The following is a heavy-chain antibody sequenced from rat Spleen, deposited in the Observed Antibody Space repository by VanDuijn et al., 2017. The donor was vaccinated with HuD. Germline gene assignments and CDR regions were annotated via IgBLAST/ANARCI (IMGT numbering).Heavy chain of an antibody. CDR2: ISYDGGSA. Sequence: EVQLVESDGGLVQPGRSLKLSCAASGFTFSDYYMAWVRQTPTKGLVWVAHISYDGGSAYYRDSVKGRFTISRDNAKNSLYLQMDSLRSEDTDTYYWTTISYGSFWYFDFWGTGTMVTVSS. D-gene: IGHD4-1*01. V-gene: IGHV5-20*01. CDR3: TTISYGSFWYFDF. J-gene: IGHJ1*01. CDR1: GFTFSDYY.